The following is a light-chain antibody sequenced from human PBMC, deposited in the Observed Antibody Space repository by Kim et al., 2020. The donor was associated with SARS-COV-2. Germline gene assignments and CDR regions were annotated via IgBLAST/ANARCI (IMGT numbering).Light chain of an antibody. Sequence: SPGESATVSCRASKSVSSSYLAWYQQRPGQAPRLLIFAASHRAADVPDRFSGSASGTDFTLTISRLEPEDFAMYYCQQYGNSPRTFGQGTKVDIK. CDR3: QQYGNSPRT. CDR1: KSVSSSY. V-gene: IGKV3-20*01. J-gene: IGKJ1*01. CDR2: AAS.